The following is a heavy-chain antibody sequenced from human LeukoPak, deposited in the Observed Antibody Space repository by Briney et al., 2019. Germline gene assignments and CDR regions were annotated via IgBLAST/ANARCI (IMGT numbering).Heavy chain of an antibody. CDR2: ISFDGTDA. CDR1: GFTFSSYA. Sequence: GGSLRLSCAASGFTFSSYAIHWVRQAPGKGLEWVAVISFDGTDAFYADSVKGRFTISRDNAKNSLYLQMNSLRAEDTAVYYCARDTVPMAAAGRGVNYWGQGTLVTVSS. D-gene: IGHD6-13*01. J-gene: IGHJ4*02. V-gene: IGHV3-30*04. CDR3: ARDTVPMAAAGRGVNY.